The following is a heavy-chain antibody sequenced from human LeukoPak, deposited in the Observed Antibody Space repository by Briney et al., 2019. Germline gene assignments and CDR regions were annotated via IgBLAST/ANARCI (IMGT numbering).Heavy chain of an antibody. J-gene: IGHJ3*02. CDR3: ARGSLVYDFWSGYYAMNAFDI. Sequence: SGTLSLTCAVYGGSFSGYYWSWIRQPPGKGLEWIGESNHSGSTNYNPSLKSRVTISVDTSKNQFSLKLSSVTAADTAVYYCARGSLVYDFWSGYYAMNAFDIWGQGTMVTVSS. D-gene: IGHD3-3*01. CDR1: GGSFSGYY. V-gene: IGHV4-34*01. CDR2: SNHSGST.